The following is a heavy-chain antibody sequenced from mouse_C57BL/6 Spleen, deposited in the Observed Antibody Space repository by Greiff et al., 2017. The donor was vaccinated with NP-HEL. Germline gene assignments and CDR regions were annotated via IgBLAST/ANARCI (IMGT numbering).Heavy chain of an antibody. CDR2: IYPGDGDT. CDR3: AREGNWDYAMDY. D-gene: IGHD4-1*01. J-gene: IGHJ4*01. V-gene: IGHV1-82*01. Sequence: QVQLKESGPELVKPGASVKISCKASGYAFSSSWMNWVKQRPGKGLEWIGRIYPGDGDTNYNGKFKGKATLTADKSSSTAYMQLSSLTSEDSAVYFCAREGNWDYAMDYWGQGTSVTVSS. CDR1: GYAFSSSW.